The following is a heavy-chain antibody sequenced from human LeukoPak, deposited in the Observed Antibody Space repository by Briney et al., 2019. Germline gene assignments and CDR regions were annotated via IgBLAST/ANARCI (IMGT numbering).Heavy chain of an antibody. CDR2: ISYDGSNK. V-gene: IGHV3-30*18. CDR3: AKGYDILTGYSYDY. J-gene: IGHJ4*02. Sequence: GGSLRLSCAASGFTFSSYGMHWVRQAPGKGLEWVAVISYDGSNKYYADSVKGRFTISRDNSKNTLYLQMNSRRAEDTAVYYCAKGYDILTGYSYDYWGQGTLVTVSS. D-gene: IGHD3-9*01. CDR1: GFTFSSYG.